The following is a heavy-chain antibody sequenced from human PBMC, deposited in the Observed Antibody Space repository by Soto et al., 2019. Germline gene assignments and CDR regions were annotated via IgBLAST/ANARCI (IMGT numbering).Heavy chain of an antibody. J-gene: IGHJ4*02. CDR2: ISGSGGST. CDR3: AKFGVVVVVAAKNHFDY. Sequence: VQLLESGGGLVQPGGSLRLSCAASGFTFSSYAMSWVRQAPGKGLEWVSAISGSGGSTYYADSVKGRFTISRDNSKNTLYLQMNSLRAEDTAVYYCAKFGVVVVVAAKNHFDYWGQGTLVTVSS. V-gene: IGHV3-23*01. D-gene: IGHD2-15*01. CDR1: GFTFSSYA.